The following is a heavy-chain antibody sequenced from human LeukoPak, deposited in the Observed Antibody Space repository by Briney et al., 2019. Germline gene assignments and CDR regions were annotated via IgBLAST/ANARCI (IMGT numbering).Heavy chain of an antibody. CDR3: ARDDVAWNDVHWFDP. CDR1: GFTFSYYT. D-gene: IGHD1-1*01. J-gene: IGHJ5*02. CDR2: ISSTGSSI. V-gene: IGHV3-21*01. Sequence: GGSLRLSCAASGFTFSYYTMSWVRQAPGKGLEWVSSISSTGSSIYYADSVKGRFTISRNNAKNSLYLQMSSLRVEDTAVYYCARDDVAWNDVHWFDPWGQGTLVTVSS.